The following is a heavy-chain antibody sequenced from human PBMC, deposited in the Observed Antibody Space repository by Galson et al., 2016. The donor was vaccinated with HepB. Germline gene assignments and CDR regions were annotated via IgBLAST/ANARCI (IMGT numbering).Heavy chain of an antibody. V-gene: IGHV4-59*01. J-gene: IGHJ5*02. CDR3: ARSMGYSFNSGFDWFDP. D-gene: IGHD5-18*01. CDR2: ISYSGST. Sequence: TLSLTCTVSGGSISRNYWSWIRQPPGKGLELIGYISYSGSTTYNPSLKSRVTISGDTSKNQFSLRLISVTAADPAIYYRARSMGYSFNSGFDWFDPWGQGTLVTVSS. CDR1: GGSISRNY.